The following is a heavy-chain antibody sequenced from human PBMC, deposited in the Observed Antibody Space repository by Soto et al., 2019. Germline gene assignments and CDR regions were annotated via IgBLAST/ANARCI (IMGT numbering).Heavy chain of an antibody. D-gene: IGHD2-2*01. CDR3: ARDRGYCSSTSCYRYYYGMDV. J-gene: IGHJ6*02. CDR1: GFTFSNYN. CDR2: ISSSSSYI. Sequence: PGGSLRLSCVASGFTFSNYNMNWVRQAPGKGLEWVSSISSSSSYIYYADSVKGRFTISRDNAKNSLYLQMNSLRAEDTAVYYCARDRGYCSSTSCYRYYYGMDVWGQGTTVTVSS. V-gene: IGHV3-21*01.